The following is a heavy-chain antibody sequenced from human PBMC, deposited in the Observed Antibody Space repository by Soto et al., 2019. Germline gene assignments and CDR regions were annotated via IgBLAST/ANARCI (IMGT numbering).Heavy chain of an antibody. J-gene: IGHJ5*01. V-gene: IGHV3-48*01. D-gene: IGHD2-2*01. Sequence: GGSLRLSCAASGFTFSSYSMNWVRQAPGKGLEWVSYISSSRSTIYYADSVKGRFTISRDNAKNSLYLQMNSLRAEDTAVYYCARDCPGSSTTCYGSESFDSWGQGTLVTVSS. CDR2: ISSSRSTI. CDR1: GFTFSSYS. CDR3: ARDCPGSSTTCYGSESFDS.